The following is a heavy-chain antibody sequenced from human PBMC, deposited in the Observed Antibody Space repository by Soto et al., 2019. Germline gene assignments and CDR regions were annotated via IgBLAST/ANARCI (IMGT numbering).Heavy chain of an antibody. CDR1: GFTFSSYS. V-gene: IGHV3-48*01. Sequence: PGGSLRLSCAASGFTFSSYSMNWVRQAPGKGLEWVSYISSSSSTIYYADSVKGRFTISRDNAKNSLYLQMNSLRAEDTAVYYCARDLPYIVSTTRLGAFDIWGQGTMVTVSS. CDR3: ARDLPYIVSTTRLGAFDI. D-gene: IGHD5-12*01. J-gene: IGHJ3*02. CDR2: ISSSSSTI.